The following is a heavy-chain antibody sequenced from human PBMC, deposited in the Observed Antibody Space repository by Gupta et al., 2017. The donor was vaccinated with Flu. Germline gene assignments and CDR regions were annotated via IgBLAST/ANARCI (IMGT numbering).Heavy chain of an antibody. J-gene: IGHJ4*02. CDR2: INPNSGVT. Sequence: VQLVQSGAEVKKPGASVKVSCTASGYTFTGSYLHWVRQAPGQGLEYMGWINPNSGVTTFAQKFQGRVTVTRDTSISTAYMELSRLRSDDTAVYYCARIGDSSGYYSFDYWGQGTLVTVSS. D-gene: IGHD3-22*01. CDR1: GYTFTGSY. V-gene: IGHV1-2*02. CDR3: ARIGDSSGYYSFDY.